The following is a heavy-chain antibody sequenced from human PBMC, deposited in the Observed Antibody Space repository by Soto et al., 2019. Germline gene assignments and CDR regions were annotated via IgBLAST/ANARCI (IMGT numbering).Heavy chain of an antibody. V-gene: IGHV1-18*01. CDR1: GYDFTTYG. Sequence: QVHLVQSGAEVKKPGASVKVSCKGSGYDFTTYGITWVRQAPGQGLEWMAWISAHNGNTDYAQKLQGRFTVTRDTSTSTAYMELRSLRSDDTAMYYCARGRYGDYWGQGALVTVSS. CDR2: ISAHNGNT. D-gene: IGHD1-1*01. CDR3: ARGRYGDY. J-gene: IGHJ4*02.